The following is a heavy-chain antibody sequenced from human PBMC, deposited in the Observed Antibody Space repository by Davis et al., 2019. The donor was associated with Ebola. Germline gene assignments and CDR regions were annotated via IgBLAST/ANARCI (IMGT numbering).Heavy chain of an antibody. CDR3: ARHERGGLYYFDY. V-gene: IGHV4-34*01. D-gene: IGHD3-16*01. J-gene: IGHJ4*02. CDR1: GGSFSGYY. Sequence: SETLSLTCAVYGGSFSGYYWSWIRQPPGKGLEWIGEINHSGSTNYNPSLKSRVTISVDTSKNQFSLKLSSVTAADTAVYYCARHERGGLYYFDYWGQGTLVTVSS. CDR2: INHSGST.